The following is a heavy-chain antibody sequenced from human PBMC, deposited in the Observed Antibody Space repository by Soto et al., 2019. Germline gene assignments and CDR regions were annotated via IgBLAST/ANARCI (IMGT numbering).Heavy chain of an antibody. J-gene: IGHJ5*02. Sequence: DSVKGSCKASGYTFTSYSMHWVLQAPVQMVGWMAWINAGNGNTKYSQKFQGRVTITRDTPASTVYMELRSLRSDDTAFYYCARSSGGVFGIIIEGSNWFGPWGQGTLVTVSS. CDR1: GYTFTSYS. CDR3: ARSSGGVFGIIIEGSNWFGP. V-gene: IGHV1-3*01. D-gene: IGHD1-26*01. CDR2: INAGNGNT.